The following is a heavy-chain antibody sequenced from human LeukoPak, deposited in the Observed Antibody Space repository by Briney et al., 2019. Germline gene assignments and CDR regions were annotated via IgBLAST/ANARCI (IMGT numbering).Heavy chain of an antibody. Sequence: SETLSLTCAVYGGSFSGYYWSWIRQPPGKGLEWIGEINHSGSTNYNPSLRSRVTISVDTSKSQFSLKVSSVTAADTAVYYCARSRTYSSTWYTDYWGQGTLVTVSS. CDR1: GGSFSGYY. J-gene: IGHJ4*02. V-gene: IGHV4-34*01. D-gene: IGHD6-13*01. CDR3: ARSRTYSSTWYTDY. CDR2: INHSGST.